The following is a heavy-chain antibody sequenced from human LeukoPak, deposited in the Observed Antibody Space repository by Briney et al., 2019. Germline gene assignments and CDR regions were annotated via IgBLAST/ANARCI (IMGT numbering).Heavy chain of an antibody. V-gene: IGHV4-30-4*01. Sequence: PSETLSLTCTVSGGSISSGDYYWSWVRQPPGTGLEWIGYIYYSGSTYYNPSLKSRVTISVDTSKNQFSLKLSSVTAADTAVYYCARADGYYEDYWGQGTLVTVSS. J-gene: IGHJ4*02. CDR1: GGSISSGDYY. CDR3: ARADGYYEDY. CDR2: IYYSGST. D-gene: IGHD3-22*01.